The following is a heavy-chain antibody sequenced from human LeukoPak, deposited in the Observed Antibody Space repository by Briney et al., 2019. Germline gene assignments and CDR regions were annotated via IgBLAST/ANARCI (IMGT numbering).Heavy chain of an antibody. D-gene: IGHD1-26*01. Sequence: SVKVSCKAPGFAFVNSLVHWVRQTRGQGLEWIGWVVVGSGNTNYAQKFQERVTITRDRSTSTAYMELNSLTSEDTAIYYCAADPQLGATSGFGFWGQGSLVTVSS. V-gene: IGHV1-58*01. CDR1: GFAFVNSL. J-gene: IGHJ4*02. CDR2: VVVGSGNT. CDR3: AADPQLGATSGFGF.